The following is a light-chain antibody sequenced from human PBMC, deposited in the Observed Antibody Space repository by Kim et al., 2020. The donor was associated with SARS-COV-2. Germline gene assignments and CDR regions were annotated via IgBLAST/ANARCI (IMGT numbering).Light chain of an antibody. Sequence: DIQMTQSPSSLSASVGDRVTITCRASQGIRNSLAWYQQKPGEVPKLLIYAAATLQSGVPSRFSGSGSGTDFILTISSLQPEDVATYYCQKYNSALWTFGQGTKVDIK. CDR3: QKYNSALWT. V-gene: IGKV1-27*01. CDR2: AAA. CDR1: QGIRNS. J-gene: IGKJ1*01.